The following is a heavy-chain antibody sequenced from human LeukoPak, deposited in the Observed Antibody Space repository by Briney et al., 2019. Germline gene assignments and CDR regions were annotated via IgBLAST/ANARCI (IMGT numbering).Heavy chain of an antibody. D-gene: IGHD2-2*01. CDR2: IIPIFGTA. Sequence: ASAKVSCKASGGTFSSYAISWVRQAPGQGLEWMGGIIPIFGTANYAQKFQGRVTITADESTSTAYMELSSLRSEDTAVYYCAVVVPAEYYFDYWGQGTLVTVSS. V-gene: IGHV1-69*13. CDR1: GGTFSSYA. J-gene: IGHJ4*02. CDR3: AVVVPAEYYFDY.